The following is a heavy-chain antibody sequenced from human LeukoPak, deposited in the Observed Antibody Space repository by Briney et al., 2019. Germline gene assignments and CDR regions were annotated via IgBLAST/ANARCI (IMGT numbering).Heavy chain of an antibody. CDR1: GYTFTSYD. Sequence: GASVKVSCKASGYTFTSYDINWVRQATGQGLEWMGWMNPNSGNTGYAQKFQGRVTMTRNTSISTAYMELSSLRSEDTAVYYCARVRSAYRYSSSWYFLTFWGQGTLVTVSS. J-gene: IGHJ4*02. D-gene: IGHD6-13*01. V-gene: IGHV1-8*01. CDR3: ARVRSAYRYSSSWYFLTF. CDR2: MNPNSGNT.